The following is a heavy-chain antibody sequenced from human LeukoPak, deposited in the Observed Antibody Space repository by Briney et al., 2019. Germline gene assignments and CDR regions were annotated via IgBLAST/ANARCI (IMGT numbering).Heavy chain of an antibody. D-gene: IGHD4-17*01. CDR2: INTDGSYT. J-gene: IGHJ4*02. V-gene: IGHV3-74*01. CDR1: GFTLSRYW. Sequence: PGGSLRLSCAASGFTLSRYWVHWVRQAPGKGLVWVSRINTDGSYTSYADSVEGRFTISRDNAKNTLYLQMNSLRAEDTAVYYCARERYGDYAYYFDYWGQGTLVTVSS. CDR3: ARERYGDYAYYFDY.